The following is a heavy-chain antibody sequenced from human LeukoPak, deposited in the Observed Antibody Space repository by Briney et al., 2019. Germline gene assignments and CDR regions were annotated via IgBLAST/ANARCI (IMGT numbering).Heavy chain of an antibody. D-gene: IGHD3-16*02. Sequence: PSETLSLTCAVYGGSFCGYYWSWLRQPPGKGLEWIGEINHSGSTNYNPSLKSRVTISVDTSKSQFSLKLSSVTAADTAVYYCARGSPTYYDYVWGSYRPNPFDYWGQGTLVTVSS. CDR2: INHSGST. J-gene: IGHJ4*02. CDR1: GGSFCGYY. V-gene: IGHV4-34*01. CDR3: ARGSPTYYDYVWGSYRPNPFDY.